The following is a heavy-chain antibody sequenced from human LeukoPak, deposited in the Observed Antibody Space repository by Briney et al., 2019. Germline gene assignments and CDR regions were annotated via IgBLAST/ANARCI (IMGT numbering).Heavy chain of an antibody. D-gene: IGHD3-10*01. CDR3: ARGGGYYGIDY. CDR2: LYADGKT. CDR1: GFTFSDYW. J-gene: IGHJ4*02. Sequence: GGSLRLSCAASGFTFSDYWMHWVRQAPGKGLEWVSVLYADGKTYYADSAKGRFTISRDNSKNNLYLQMNSLRPEDTAVYYCARGGGYYGIDYWGQGTLVTVSS. V-gene: IGHV3-66*02.